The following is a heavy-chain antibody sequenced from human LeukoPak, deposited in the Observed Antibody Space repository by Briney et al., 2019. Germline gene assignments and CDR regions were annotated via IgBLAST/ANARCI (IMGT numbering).Heavy chain of an antibody. V-gene: IGHV3-64D*09. CDR3: ARDRGTGLRYFDWLFQY. J-gene: IGHJ4*02. Sequence: GGSLRLSCSASGFTFSTYAMHWVRQAPGKGLEYVSAISSYGGSTYYADSVKGRFTISRDNSKNTLYLQMSSLRAEDTAVYYCARDRGTGLRYFDWLFQYWGQGTLVTVSS. CDR1: GFTFSTYA. CDR2: ISSYGGST. D-gene: IGHD3-9*01.